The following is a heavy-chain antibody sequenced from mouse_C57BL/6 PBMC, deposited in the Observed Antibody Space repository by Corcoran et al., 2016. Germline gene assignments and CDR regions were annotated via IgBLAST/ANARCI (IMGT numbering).Heavy chain of an antibody. V-gene: IGHV9-3*01. J-gene: IGHJ2*01. CDR1: GYTFTTYG. CDR3: ARGDYDGDY. CDR2: INTYSGVP. D-gene: IGHD2-4*01. Sequence: VQLQQSGPELKKPGETVKISCKASGYTFTTYGMSWVKQAPGKGLKWMGWINTYSGVPTYADDFKGRFAFSLETSASTAYLQINNLKNEDTATYFCARGDYDGDYWGQGTTLTVSS.